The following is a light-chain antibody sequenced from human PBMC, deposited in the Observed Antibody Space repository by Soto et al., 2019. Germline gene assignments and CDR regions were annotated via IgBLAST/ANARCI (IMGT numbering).Light chain of an antibody. CDR1: XXXVGGYHY. V-gene: IGLV2-14*01. J-gene: IGLJ1*01. CDR3: SSYTSSSPYV. Sequence: QSALTQPASVSGSXGXSITISXXGTXXXVGGYHYVSWYQQHPGKAPKLMIYDVSNRASGVSNRFSGSKSGNTASLTISGLQDEDEADYYCSSYTSSSPYVFGTGTKVTVL. CDR2: DVS.